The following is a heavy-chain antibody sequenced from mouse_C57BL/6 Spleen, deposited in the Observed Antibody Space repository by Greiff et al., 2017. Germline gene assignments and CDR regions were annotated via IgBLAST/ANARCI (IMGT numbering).Heavy chain of an antibody. CDR2: SRNKANDYTT. J-gene: IGHJ3*01. V-gene: IGHV7-1*01. D-gene: IGHD2-3*01. CDR1: GFTFSDFY. Sequence: EVKVVESGGGLVQSGRSLRLSCATSGFTFSDFYMEWVRQAPGKGLEWIAASRNKANDYTTEYSASVKGRFIVSRDTSQSILYLQMNALRAEDTAIYYCARDAFDGYWFAYWGQGTLVTVSA. CDR3: ARDAFDGYWFAY.